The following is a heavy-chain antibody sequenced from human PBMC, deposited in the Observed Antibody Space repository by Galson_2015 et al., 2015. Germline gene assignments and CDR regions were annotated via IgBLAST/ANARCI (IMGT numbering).Heavy chain of an antibody. V-gene: IGHV7-4-1*01. D-gene: IGHD1-1*01. CDR1: GYSLTNYA. J-gene: IGHJ6*02. CDR3: ARDVMETTNPIWVNV. Sequence: SVKVSCKASGYSLTNYAMNWVRQAPGQGLEWMGWINTNTGNPTYAQDFTGRFAFSLDTSVSTAYLQISSLKADDTAVYYCARDVMETTNPIWVNVWGQGTAVTVSS. CDR2: INTNTGNP.